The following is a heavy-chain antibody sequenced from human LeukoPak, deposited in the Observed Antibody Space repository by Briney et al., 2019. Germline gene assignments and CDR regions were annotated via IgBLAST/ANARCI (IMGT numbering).Heavy chain of an antibody. J-gene: IGHJ4*02. CDR2: INHSGST. CDR3: ARATLYQLLHSFDY. V-gene: IGHV4-34*01. CDR1: GGSFSGYY. D-gene: IGHD2-2*01. Sequence: SETLSLTCAVYGGSFSGYYWSWIRQPPGKGLEWIGEINHSGSTNYNPSLKSRVTISVDTSKNQFSLKLSSVTAADTAVYYCARATLYQLLHSFDYWGQGTLVTVSS.